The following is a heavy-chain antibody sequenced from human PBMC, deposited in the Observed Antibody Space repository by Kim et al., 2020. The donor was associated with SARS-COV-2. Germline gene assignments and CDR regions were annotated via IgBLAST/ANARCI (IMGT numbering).Heavy chain of an antibody. J-gene: IGHJ4*02. V-gene: IGHV4-30-2*04. Sequence: PATKGRVTISEEDSKNKVSLKLNTLTAADTAVYYCARDVGATPRPFDYWGQGTLVTVSS. D-gene: IGHD5-12*01. CDR3: ARDVGATPRPFDY.